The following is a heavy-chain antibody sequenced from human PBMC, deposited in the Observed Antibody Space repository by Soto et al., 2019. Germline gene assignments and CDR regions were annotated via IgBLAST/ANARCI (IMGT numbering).Heavy chain of an antibody. D-gene: IGHD2-8*01. CDR2: IYPGDSDT. CDR3: ARHARCPDGVCYTGNYYYYMDV. CDR1: GYSFTSYW. V-gene: IGHV5-51*01. Sequence: GESLKISCKGSGYSFTSYWIGWVRQMPGKGLEWMGIIYPGDSDTRYSPSFQGQVTISADKSISTAYLQWSSLKASDTAMYYCARHARCPDGVCYTGNYYYYMDVWGKGTTVTVSS. J-gene: IGHJ6*03.